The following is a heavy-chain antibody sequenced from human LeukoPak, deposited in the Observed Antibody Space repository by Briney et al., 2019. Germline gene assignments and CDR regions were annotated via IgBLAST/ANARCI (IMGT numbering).Heavy chain of an antibody. J-gene: IGHJ5*02. Sequence: GVSLRLSCAACGFTFNDYYMSWIRQAPWKEQECLSYINIGSTNTDYADSVKGRCTTSRDNAKKALDLEMNNLRADDTAVYYCATEGAGFDTWGQGVLVTVSS. CDR1: GFTFNDYY. D-gene: IGHD3-16*01. CDR3: ATEGAGFDT. V-gene: IGHV3-11*05. CDR2: INIGSTNT.